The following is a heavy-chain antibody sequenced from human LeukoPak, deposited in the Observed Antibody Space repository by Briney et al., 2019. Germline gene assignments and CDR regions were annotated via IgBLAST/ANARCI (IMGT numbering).Heavy chain of an antibody. CDR2: IRSKANSYAT. CDR1: GFTFSGSA. J-gene: IGHJ4*02. V-gene: IGHV3-73*01. Sequence: GSLRLSCAAFGFTFSGSAMHWVRQASGKGLEWVGRIRSKANSYATAYAASVKGRFTISRDDSKNTAYLQMNSLKTEDTAVYYCTSRGPIAAAPDYWGQGTLVTVSS. D-gene: IGHD6-13*01. CDR3: TSRGPIAAAPDY.